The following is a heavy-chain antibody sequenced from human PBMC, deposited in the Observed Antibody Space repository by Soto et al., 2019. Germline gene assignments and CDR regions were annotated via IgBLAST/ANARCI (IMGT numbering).Heavy chain of an antibody. J-gene: IGHJ4*02. CDR3: ARWYSEYSTSPSY. Sequence: GGSLRLSCAASGFTFSNYGFHWVRQAPGKGLEWVASIWRNGIDKYYADSVKGRFTISRDKSQNTLYLQMTSLTGEDTAVYYCARWYSEYSTSPSYWGQGTLVTVSS. CDR1: GFTFSNYG. CDR2: IWRNGIDK. D-gene: IGHD6-13*01. V-gene: IGHV3-33*01.